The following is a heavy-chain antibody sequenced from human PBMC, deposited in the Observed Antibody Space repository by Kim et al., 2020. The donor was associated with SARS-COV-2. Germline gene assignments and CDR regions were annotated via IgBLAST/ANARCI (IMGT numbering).Heavy chain of an antibody. CDR3: ASPKNYYDSSGQFDY. V-gene: IGHV1-69*13. J-gene: IGHJ4*02. D-gene: IGHD3-22*01. CDR2: IIPIFGTA. CDR1: GGTFSSYA. Sequence: SVKVSCKASGGTFSSYAISWVRQAPGQGLEWMGGIIPIFGTANYAQKFQGRVTITADESTSTAYMELSSLRSEDTAVYYCASPKNYYDSSGQFDYWGQGTLVTVSS.